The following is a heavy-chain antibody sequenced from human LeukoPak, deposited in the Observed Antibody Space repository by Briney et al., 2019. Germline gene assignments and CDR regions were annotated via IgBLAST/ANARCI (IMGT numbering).Heavy chain of an antibody. V-gene: IGHV3-21*01. J-gene: IGHJ4*02. CDR3: VTSGCSGATCYFYFDY. CDR2: INYSGTNM. D-gene: IGHD2-15*01. Sequence: PGGSLRLSCAASGFTFSSYSMNWDRQAPGKGLEWVSSINYSGTNMYYADLVKGRFTISRDNAKNSLFLQMNSLRPEDTAVYYCVTSGCSGATCYFYFDYWGQGTLVTVSS. CDR1: GFTFSSYS.